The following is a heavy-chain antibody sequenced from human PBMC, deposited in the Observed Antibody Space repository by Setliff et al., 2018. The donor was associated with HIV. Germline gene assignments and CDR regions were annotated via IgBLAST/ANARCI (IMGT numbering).Heavy chain of an antibody. CDR1: GGSVGSRDYY. J-gene: IGHJ6*03. V-gene: IGHV4-39*01. Sequence: PSETLSLTCAVSGGSVGSRDYYWGWIRQPPGKGLEWIGNILYGGTTYYTPSLKRRVTISVDTSKNQFSLNLSSVTAADTAVYYCVGSTIAAAVYYYYYYMDVWGKGTTVTVSS. D-gene: IGHD6-13*01. CDR3: VGSTIAAAVYYYYYYMDV. CDR2: ILYGGTT.